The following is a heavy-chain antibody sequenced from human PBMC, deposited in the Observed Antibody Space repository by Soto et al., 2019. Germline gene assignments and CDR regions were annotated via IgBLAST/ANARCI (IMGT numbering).Heavy chain of an antibody. V-gene: IGHV1-46*01. CDR3: ARTSSRITIFGVVIDNWFDP. D-gene: IGHD3-3*01. Sequence: QVQLVQSGAEVKKPGASVKVSCKASGYTFTSYYMHWVRQAPGQGLEWMGIINPSGGSTSYAQKFQGRGTMTRDTSTSTVYMELSSLRSEDTAVYYCARTSSRITIFGVVIDNWFDPWGQGTLVTVSS. J-gene: IGHJ5*02. CDR1: GYTFTSYY. CDR2: INPSGGST.